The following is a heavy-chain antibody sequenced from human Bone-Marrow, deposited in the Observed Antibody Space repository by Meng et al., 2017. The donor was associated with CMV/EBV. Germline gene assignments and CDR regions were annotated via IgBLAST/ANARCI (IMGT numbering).Heavy chain of an antibody. D-gene: IGHD5-18*01. CDR3: ARDHLYGYYFDY. Sequence: QVQLGQPGAEVKKPGASVKVSCKASGYTFTSYGISWVRQALGQGLEWMGWISAYNGNTNYAQKLQGRVTMTTDTSTSTAHMELRSLRSDDTAVYYCARDHLYGYYFDYWGQGTLVTVSS. J-gene: IGHJ4*02. CDR2: ISAYNGNT. V-gene: IGHV1-18*01. CDR1: GYTFTSYG.